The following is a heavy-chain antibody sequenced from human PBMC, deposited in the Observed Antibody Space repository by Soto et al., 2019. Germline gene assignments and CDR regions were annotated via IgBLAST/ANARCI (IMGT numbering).Heavy chain of an antibody. CDR1: GGTFSSYT. Sequence: QVQLVQSGAEVKKPGSSVKVSCKASGGTFSSYTISWVRQAPGQGLEWMGRIIPILGIANHAQKFQGRVTINADKSTSKAYMELSSLGAEDTAVYYCARGTYYYGSGSYRDYWGQGTLVTVSS. D-gene: IGHD3-10*01. V-gene: IGHV1-69*02. J-gene: IGHJ4*02. CDR3: ARGTYYYGSGSYRDY. CDR2: IIPILGIA.